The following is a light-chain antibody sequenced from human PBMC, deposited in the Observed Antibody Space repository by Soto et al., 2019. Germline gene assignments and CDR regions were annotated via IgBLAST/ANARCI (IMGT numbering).Light chain of an antibody. CDR3: QVWDSDSDHVV. CDR1: NIGGKS. CDR2: DDN. Sequence: SYELTQSPSVSVAPGQTAKITCGGNNIGGKSVHWYQQKPGQAPVLVVYDDNDRPSGIPERFSGSNSGRTATLTLSRVEAGDEAVYYCQVWDSDSDHVVFGGGTKATVL. J-gene: IGLJ2*01. V-gene: IGLV3-21*02.